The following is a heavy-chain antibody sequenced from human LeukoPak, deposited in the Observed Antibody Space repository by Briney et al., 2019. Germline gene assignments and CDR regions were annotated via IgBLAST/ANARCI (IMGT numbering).Heavy chain of an antibody. D-gene: IGHD3-10*01. V-gene: IGHV1-69*13. CDR1: AGTFSSYA. J-gene: IGHJ4*02. CDR2: IIPIFGTA. CDR3: ARARGVFTVRGYYFDY. Sequence: SVKVSCKASAGTFSSYAISWVRQAPGQGLEWMGGIIPIFGTANYAQKFQGRVTITADESTSTAYMELSSLRSEDTAVYYCARARGVFTVRGYYFDYWGQGTLVTVSS.